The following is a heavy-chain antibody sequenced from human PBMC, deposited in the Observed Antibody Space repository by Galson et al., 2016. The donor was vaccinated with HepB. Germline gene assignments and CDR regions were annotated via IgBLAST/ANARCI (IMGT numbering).Heavy chain of an antibody. Sequence: SETLSLTCTVSGGSVSGYYWSWIRQPPGKGLEWIGYMYYSGGTNYNPSLKSRVIISVDTSKNQFSLKLNSVTAADTAVYHCARMPFRSWFDPWGQGTLVTVSS. D-gene: IGHD2-2*01. V-gene: IGHV4-59*02. CDR1: GGSVSGYY. J-gene: IGHJ5*02. CDR2: MYYSGGT. CDR3: ARMPFRSWFDP.